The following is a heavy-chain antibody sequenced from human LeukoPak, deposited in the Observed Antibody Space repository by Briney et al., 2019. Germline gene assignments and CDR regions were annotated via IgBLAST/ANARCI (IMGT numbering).Heavy chain of an antibody. J-gene: IGHJ5*02. Sequence: PSETLSLTCTVSGGSINSGDYYWSWIRQPPGKGLEWIGYIYYSGSTYYNPSLKSRVTISVDTSKNQFSLKLSPVNAADTAVYYCASLKITLVRGGNWFDPWGQGTLVTVSS. V-gene: IGHV4-30-4*01. CDR3: ASLKITLVRGGNWFDP. CDR1: GGSINSGDYY. CDR2: IYYSGST. D-gene: IGHD3-10*01.